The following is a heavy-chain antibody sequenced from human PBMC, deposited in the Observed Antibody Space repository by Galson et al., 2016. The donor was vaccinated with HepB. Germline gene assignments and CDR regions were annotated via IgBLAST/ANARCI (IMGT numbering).Heavy chain of an antibody. CDR3: AREGSWPRDFDY. D-gene: IGHD6-13*01. CDR2: ISSSSAYI. J-gene: IGHJ4*02. V-gene: IGHV3-21*01. Sequence: SLRLSCAASGFTFSSHDMNWVRQAPGKGLEWVSSISSSSAYIYYADSVKGRFTISRDNAKNSLYLQMSSLRAEDTAVYYCAREGSWPRDFDYWGQGTLVTVSS. CDR1: GFTFSSHD.